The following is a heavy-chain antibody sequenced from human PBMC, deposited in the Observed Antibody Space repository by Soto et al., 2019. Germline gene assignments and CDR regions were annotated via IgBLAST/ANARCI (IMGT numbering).Heavy chain of an antibody. CDR1: GDSISRKY. J-gene: IGHJ1*01. Sequence: QVQLQESGPGLVKPSETLSLTCSVSGDSISRKYWSWLRQPAGGGLEWIGRIYTTGATNYNSSLKSRVSMSVDTSKNQFTLRLTSVTAADTAVYFCAMTVIAPSPYLDLWGQGLLVTVSS. CDR3: AMTVIAPSPYLDL. D-gene: IGHD2-2*01. CDR2: IYTTGAT. V-gene: IGHV4-4*07.